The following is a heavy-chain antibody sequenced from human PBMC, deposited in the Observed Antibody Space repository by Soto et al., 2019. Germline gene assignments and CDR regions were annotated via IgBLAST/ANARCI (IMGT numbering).Heavy chain of an antibody. CDR1: GFIFSSYA. V-gene: IGHV3-23*01. Sequence: PGGSLRLSCAASGFIFSSYALAWIRQAPGKGLEWVSTISAGGDYTYYADSVKGRFTISRDNSKSTLYLHLNRLRDEDTAVYHCGEDPNPPGGYWGKGTLAPVSS. D-gene: IGHD3-10*01. CDR2: ISAGGDYT. J-gene: IGHJ4*02. CDR3: GEDPNPPGGY.